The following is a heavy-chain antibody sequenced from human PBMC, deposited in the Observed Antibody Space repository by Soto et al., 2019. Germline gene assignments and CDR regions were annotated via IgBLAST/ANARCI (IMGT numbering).Heavy chain of an antibody. CDR1: GFAFSTYA. Sequence: EVQLLKSGGGSVHPGGSVRLSCAASGFAFSTYAMNWVRHTPGKGLEWVAGFSGTSRSAKYADSVQGRFTISSDNSKNTVYLQMNTLRVEDSATYSCRGHYYGSGTYPHYWGQGTRVTVSS. CDR2: FSGTSRSA. J-gene: IGHJ4*02. V-gene: IGHV3-23*01. D-gene: IGHD3-10*01. CDR3: RGHYYGSGTYPHY.